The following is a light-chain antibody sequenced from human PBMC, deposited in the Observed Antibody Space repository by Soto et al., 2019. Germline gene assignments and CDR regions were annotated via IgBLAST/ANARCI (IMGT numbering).Light chain of an antibody. CDR1: QSVKNF. CDR2: DAV. V-gene: IGKV3-11*01. J-gene: IGKJ4*01. Sequence: EIVLTQSPATLSLSPGARATLSCRASQSVKNFLAWYQQKPGQAPRLLLFDAVSRATGIPPRFSGSGSGTDFTLTITGLEPEDFAVYYCQQRWTWPLTFGGGTSVESK. CDR3: QQRWTWPLT.